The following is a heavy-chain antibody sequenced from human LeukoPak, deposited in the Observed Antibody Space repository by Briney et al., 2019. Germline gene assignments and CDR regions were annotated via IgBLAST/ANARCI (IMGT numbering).Heavy chain of an antibody. J-gene: IGHJ4*02. CDR2: IKFDGSDT. D-gene: IGHD4-17*01. CDR1: GFDFNNYY. CDR3: TRDEGATVATYRFDF. V-gene: IGHV3-7*01. Sequence: GGSLRLSCAASGFDFNNYYMSWVRQAPGKGLEWLANIKFDGSDTYYVDSVKGRFTISRDNAKNSLYLQMSSLRVEDTALYYCTRDEGATVATYRFDFWGQETLVTVSS.